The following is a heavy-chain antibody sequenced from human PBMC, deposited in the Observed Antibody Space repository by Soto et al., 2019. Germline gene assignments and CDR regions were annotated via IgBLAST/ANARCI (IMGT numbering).Heavy chain of an antibody. Sequence: GSLRLSCAASGFTFSSYSMNWVRQAPGKGLEWVSSISSGSSYIYYADSVRGRFPIPRDNAKNSLSLQMNSLRAEDTAVYYCARSRADFWNPNDYWGQGTLVTVSS. V-gene: IGHV3-21*01. J-gene: IGHJ4*02. CDR3: ARSRADFWNPNDY. D-gene: IGHD3-3*01. CDR1: GFTFSSYS. CDR2: ISSGSSYI.